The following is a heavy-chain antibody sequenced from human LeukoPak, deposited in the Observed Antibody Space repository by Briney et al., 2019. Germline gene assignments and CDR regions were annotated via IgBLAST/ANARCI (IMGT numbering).Heavy chain of an antibody. V-gene: IGHV1-69*04. Sequence: SVTVSCKASGGTFSSYAISWVRQAPGQGLEWMGRIIPILGIANYAQKSQGRVTITADKSTSTAYMELSSLRSEDTAVYYCARSNSGYGLFDYWGQGTLVTVSS. CDR3: ARSNSGYGLFDY. CDR1: GGTFSSYA. CDR2: IIPILGIA. D-gene: IGHD5-12*01. J-gene: IGHJ4*02.